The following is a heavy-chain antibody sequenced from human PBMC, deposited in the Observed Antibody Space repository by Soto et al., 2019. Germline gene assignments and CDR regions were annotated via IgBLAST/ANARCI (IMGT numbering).Heavy chain of an antibody. CDR1: GYTFTVYY. Sequence: ASVKVSCKASGYTFTVYYMHWVRQAPGQGLEWMGWINPKSGGTMYPQKFQGRVTMTWDTSISTAYMALTRLRSDDTAVHYCARDLAKGGVSAGFDYWGQGTLVTVSS. CDR2: INPKSGGT. J-gene: IGHJ4*02. V-gene: IGHV1-2*02. CDR3: ARDLAKGGVSAGFDY. D-gene: IGHD2-8*01.